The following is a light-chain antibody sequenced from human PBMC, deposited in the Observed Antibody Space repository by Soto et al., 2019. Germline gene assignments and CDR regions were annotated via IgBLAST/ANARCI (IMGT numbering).Light chain of an antibody. Sequence: EILMTQSPATLPVSPGERATLSCRASQRVSANLSWYQHKPGQAPRLLIYGTSTRATGIPARFSGSGSGTHFIFFIISLLSEDFAIYYCQQYSDWPRTFGQGTKVDIK. J-gene: IGKJ1*01. CDR3: QQYSDWPRT. CDR1: QRVSAN. CDR2: GTS. V-gene: IGKV3-15*01.